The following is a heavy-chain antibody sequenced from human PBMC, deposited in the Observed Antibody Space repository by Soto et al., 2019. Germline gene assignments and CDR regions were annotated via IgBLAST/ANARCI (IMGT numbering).Heavy chain of an antibody. Sequence: QVPLVQSGAEVKKPGASVKVSCKASGYTFTGYYMHWVRQAPGQGLEWMGWINPNSGGTNYAQKAQGRVTMTRDTSSSTAYMELSRLRSDATAVYYCARDGAAGTAHNWFDPWGQGTLVTVSS. D-gene: IGHD6-13*01. V-gene: IGHV1-2*02. CDR2: INPNSGGT. CDR1: GYTFTGYY. J-gene: IGHJ5*02. CDR3: ARDGAAGTAHNWFDP.